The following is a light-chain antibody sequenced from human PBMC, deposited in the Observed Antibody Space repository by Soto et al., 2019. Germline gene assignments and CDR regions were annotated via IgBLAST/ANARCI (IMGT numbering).Light chain of an antibody. J-gene: IGLJ3*02. CDR3: CLYVYNSGWV. Sequence: QSAPTQPPSVSGSPGQSITISCTGTSGDVLRYHGVSWYQHHPGKAPTLILYVASKRPSGVSNRFSGSKSGHMASLTVSGLPADCEADYYCCLYVYNSGWVFGGGTKPTVL. CDR1: SGDVLRYHG. CDR2: VAS. V-gene: IGLV2-23*01.